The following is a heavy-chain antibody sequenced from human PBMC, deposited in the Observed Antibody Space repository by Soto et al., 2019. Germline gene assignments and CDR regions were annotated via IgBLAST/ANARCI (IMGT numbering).Heavy chain of an antibody. CDR2: INPNGGVT. CDR1: GDSFNDYY. V-gene: IGHV1-2*04. J-gene: IGHJ6*03. D-gene: IGHD5-12*01. Sequence: QVQLVQSGAEVRKPGASVTVSCRSSGDSFNDYYIHWVRQAPGQGFEWMGWINPNGGVTKYAQKFQGWVSMTRDTYIRTVYMQLSRLRSDDTAVYYCARESGGATATLDYYYFYMDVWGTGTTVTVYS. CDR3: ARESGGATATLDYYYFYMDV.